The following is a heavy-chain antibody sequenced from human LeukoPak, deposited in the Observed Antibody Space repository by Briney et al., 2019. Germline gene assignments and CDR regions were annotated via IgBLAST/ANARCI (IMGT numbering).Heavy chain of an antibody. CDR2: FDPEDGET. D-gene: IGHD2-2*01. V-gene: IGHV1-24*01. CDR1: SYTFTNYG. J-gene: IGHJ5*02. Sequence: ASVKVSCKASSYTFTNYGVTWVRQAPGKGLEWMGGFDPEDGETIYAQKFQGRVTMTEDTSTDTAYMELSSLRSEDTAVYYCATMRCSSTSCYSDPWGQGTLVTVSS. CDR3: ATMRCSSTSCYSDP.